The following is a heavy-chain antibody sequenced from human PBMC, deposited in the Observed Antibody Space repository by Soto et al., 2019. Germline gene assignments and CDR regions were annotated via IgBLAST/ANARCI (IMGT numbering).Heavy chain of an antibody. CDR1: VYTLTQYW. Sequence: GESLKVSCNASVYTLTQYWISLVRQVRVKVLVWMGLIYPGDSAIRYNPSFQGLVSISADRSLSTAYLQGRSLKASDTAKYYCARHGCSGGICYTCLGGYHYNMDVGGQGTTVTVSS. V-gene: IGHV5-51*01. J-gene: IGHJ6*03. CDR2: IYPGDSAI. CDR3: ARHGCSGGICYTCLGGYHYNMDV. D-gene: IGHD2-15*01.